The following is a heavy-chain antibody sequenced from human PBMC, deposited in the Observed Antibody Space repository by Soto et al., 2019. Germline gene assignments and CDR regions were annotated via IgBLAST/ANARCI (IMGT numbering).Heavy chain of an antibody. Sequence: ASVKVSCKASGYTFTGYYMHWVRQAPGQGLEWMGWINPNSGGTNYAQKFQGWVTMTRDTSISTAYMELSRLRSDDTAVYYCARAITILGVALSYFDYWGQGTLVTISS. J-gene: IGHJ4*02. CDR2: INPNSGGT. CDR1: GYTFTGYY. D-gene: IGHD3-3*01. V-gene: IGHV1-2*04. CDR3: ARAITILGVALSYFDY.